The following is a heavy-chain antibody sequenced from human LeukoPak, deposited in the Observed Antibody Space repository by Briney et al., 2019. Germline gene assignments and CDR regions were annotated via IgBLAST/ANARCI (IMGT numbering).Heavy chain of an antibody. D-gene: IGHD2-15*01. V-gene: IGHV4-61*02. CDR3: ARDQGDCSGGSCYTSEYFQH. CDR1: GGSISSGSYY. J-gene: IGHJ1*01. CDR2: IYTSGST. Sequence: SETLSLTCTVSGGSISSGSYYWSWIRQPAGKGLEWIGRIYTSGSTNYNPSLKSRVTISVDTSKNQFSLKLSSVTAADTAVYYCARDQGDCSGGSCYTSEYFQHWGQGTLVTVSS.